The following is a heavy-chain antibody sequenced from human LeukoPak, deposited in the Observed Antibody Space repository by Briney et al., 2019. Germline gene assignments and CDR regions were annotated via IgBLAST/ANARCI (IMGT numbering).Heavy chain of an antibody. Sequence: PGRSLRLSCAASGFTFSSYAMHWVRQAPGKGLEWVAVISYDGSNKYYADSVKGRFTISRDNSKNTLYLQMNSLRAEDTAVYYCARSRGYSSSSGGYYYFDYWGQGTLVTVSS. CDR2: ISYDGSNK. D-gene: IGHD6-6*01. CDR3: ARSRGYSSSSGGYYYFDY. CDR1: GFTFSSYA. J-gene: IGHJ4*02. V-gene: IGHV3-30-3*01.